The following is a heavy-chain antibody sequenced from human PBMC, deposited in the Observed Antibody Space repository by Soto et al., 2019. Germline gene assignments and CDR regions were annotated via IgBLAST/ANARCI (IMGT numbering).Heavy chain of an antibody. V-gene: IGHV3-11*01. CDR1: GFTFSDYY. CDR3: ARDIDFWSGQTRAGYMDV. J-gene: IGHJ6*03. CDR2: ISSSGSTI. Sequence: QVQLVESGGGLVKPGGSLRLSCAASGFTFSDYYMSWIRQAPGKGLEWVSYISSSGSTIYYADSVKGRFTISRDNAKNSLDLQMNSLRAEDTAVYYCARDIDFWSGQTRAGYMDVWGKGTTVTVSS. D-gene: IGHD3-3*01.